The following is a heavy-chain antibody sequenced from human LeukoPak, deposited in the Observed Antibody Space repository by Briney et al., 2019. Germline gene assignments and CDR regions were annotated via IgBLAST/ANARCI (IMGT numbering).Heavy chain of an antibody. J-gene: IGHJ4*02. CDR1: EFTFNNAW. CDR3: TAGTGHSDHDY. Sequence: PGGSLRLSCAASEFTFNNAWMSWVRQAPGKGLEWGGRVKSDTDGGTTDYAAPVKCRFTISRVDSKNMVYLQMNSLRTDDTAVYYCTAGTGHSDHDYWGQGTLVTVSS. V-gene: IGHV3-15*01. CDR2: VKSDTDGGTT. D-gene: IGHD5-12*01.